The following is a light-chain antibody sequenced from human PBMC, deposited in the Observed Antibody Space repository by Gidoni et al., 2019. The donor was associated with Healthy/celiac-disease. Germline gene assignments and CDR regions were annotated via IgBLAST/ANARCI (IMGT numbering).Light chain of an antibody. V-gene: IGKV3-20*01. J-gene: IGKJ1*01. CDR1: QSVSSSY. CDR2: GAS. Sequence: DIVLTQSPGSLSLSPGERATLSCRASQSVSSSYLAWYQQKPGQAPRLLIYGASSRATGIPDRSSGSGSGTDFTLTISRLEPEDFAVYYCQQYGSSPWTFGQGTKVEIK. CDR3: QQYGSSPWT.